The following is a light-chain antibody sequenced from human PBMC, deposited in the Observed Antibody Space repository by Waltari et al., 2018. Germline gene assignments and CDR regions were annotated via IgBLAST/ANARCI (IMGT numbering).Light chain of an antibody. J-gene: IGKJ1*01. CDR2: AAS. CDR3: QQTYSNFRT. V-gene: IGKV1-39*01. CDR1: QRISSY. Sequence: DIQMTQSPSSLSASVGDSVTIACRASQRISSYLNWYQQKPGQALKLLIYAASSLESGVPSRFSGSGFGTDFTLTINSLQPEDFAVYYCQQTYSNFRTFGQGTKVDVK.